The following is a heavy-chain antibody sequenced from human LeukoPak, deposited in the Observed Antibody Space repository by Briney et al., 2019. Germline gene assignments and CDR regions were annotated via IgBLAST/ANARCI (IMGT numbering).Heavy chain of an antibody. CDR3: ARGDQWLALYFQHAMDV. V-gene: IGHV1-2*02. J-gene: IGHJ6*02. CDR1: GYSFIGYY. CDR2: INPSSGDT. D-gene: IGHD6-19*01. Sequence: ASVKVSCKASGYSFIGYYIHWVRQAPGQGLEWMGWINPSSGDTNYAQSFQGRVTMTRDTTISTAYMDLSRLRSDDTAMYYCARGDQWLALYFQHAMDVSGQGTTVTVFS.